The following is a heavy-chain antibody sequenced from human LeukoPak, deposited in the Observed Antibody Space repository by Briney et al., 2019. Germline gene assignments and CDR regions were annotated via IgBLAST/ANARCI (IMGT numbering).Heavy chain of an antibody. V-gene: IGHV3-66*01. Sequence: PGGSLRLSCAASGFTFSSYAMSWVRQAPGKRLESVAVIHGGGTTLYADSVKGRFTISRDDSKNTLSLQMNSLRDEDTALYYCVKSYSGWTGQSWGQGTQVTVSS. CDR3: VKSYSGWTGQS. D-gene: IGHD6-19*01. J-gene: IGHJ5*02. CDR1: GFTFSSYA. CDR2: IHGGGTT.